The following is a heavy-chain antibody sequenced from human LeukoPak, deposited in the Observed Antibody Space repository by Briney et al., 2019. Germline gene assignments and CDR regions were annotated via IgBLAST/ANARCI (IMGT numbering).Heavy chain of an antibody. Sequence: PSETLSLTCTVSGGSISSGSYYWSWIRQPAGKGLEWIGRIYTSGSTNYNPSLKSRVTISVDTSKNQFSLKLSSVTAADTAVYYCARGGGHYPFDYWGQGTLVTVSS. D-gene: IGHD3-16*01. J-gene: IGHJ4*02. CDR1: GGSISSGSYY. CDR3: ARGGGHYPFDY. CDR2: IYTSGST. V-gene: IGHV4-61*02.